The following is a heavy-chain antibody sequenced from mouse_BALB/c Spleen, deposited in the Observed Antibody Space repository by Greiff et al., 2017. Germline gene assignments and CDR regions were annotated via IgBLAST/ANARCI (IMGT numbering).Heavy chain of an antibody. D-gene: IGHD1-1*01. CDR1: GFTFSSFG. J-gene: IGHJ4*01. CDR2: ISSGSSTI. V-gene: IGHV5-17*02. CDR3: ARDYEAMDY. Sequence: EVHLVESGGGLVQPGGSRKLSCAASGFTFSSFGMHWVRQAPEKGLEWVAYISSGSSTIYYADTVKGRFTISRDNPKNTLCLQMTSLRSEDTAMYYCARDYEAMDYWGQGTSVTVSS.